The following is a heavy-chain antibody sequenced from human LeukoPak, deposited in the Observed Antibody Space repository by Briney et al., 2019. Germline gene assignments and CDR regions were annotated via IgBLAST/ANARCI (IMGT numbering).Heavy chain of an antibody. CDR2: IYTSGST. Sequence: PSETLSLTCTVSGGSIGSDSYYWSWLRQPAGKGLEWIGRIYTSGSTNYNPSLKSRVTISVDTSKNQFSLELSSVTAADTAVYYCARRNCSGGSCYLSPSSWWFDPWGQGTLVTVSS. D-gene: IGHD2-15*01. CDR3: ARRNCSGGSCYLSPSSWWFDP. CDR1: GGSIGSDSYY. V-gene: IGHV4-61*02. J-gene: IGHJ5*02.